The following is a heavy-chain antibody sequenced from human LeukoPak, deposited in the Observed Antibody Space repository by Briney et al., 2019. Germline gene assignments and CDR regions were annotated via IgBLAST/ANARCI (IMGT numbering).Heavy chain of an antibody. CDR1: GYTFTSYD. V-gene: IGHV1-8*03. Sequence: GASVKVSCKASGYTFTSYDINWVRQATGQGLEWMGWMNPNCGNTGYAQKFQGRVTITRNTSISTAYMELSSLRSEDTAVYYCAREYSSSSGDYWGQGTLVIVSS. J-gene: IGHJ4*02. CDR3: AREYSSSSGDY. D-gene: IGHD6-6*01. CDR2: MNPNCGNT.